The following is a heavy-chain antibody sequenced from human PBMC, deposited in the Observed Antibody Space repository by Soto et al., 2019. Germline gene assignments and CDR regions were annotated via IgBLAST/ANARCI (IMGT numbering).Heavy chain of an antibody. V-gene: IGHV3-30-3*01. CDR2: ISYDGSNK. J-gene: IGHJ4*02. Sequence: QVQLVESGGGVVQPGRSLRLSCAASGFTFSSYAMHWVRQAPGKGLEWVAVISYDGSNKYYADSVKGRFTISRVNSKNTLYLQMNSLRAEDTAVYYCASRGGGSYPDYWGQGTLVTVSS. CDR1: GFTFSSYA. D-gene: IGHD1-26*01. CDR3: ASRGGGSYPDY.